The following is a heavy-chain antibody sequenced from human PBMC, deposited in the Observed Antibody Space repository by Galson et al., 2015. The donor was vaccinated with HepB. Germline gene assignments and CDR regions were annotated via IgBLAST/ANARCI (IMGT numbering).Heavy chain of an antibody. D-gene: IGHD7-27*01. CDR1: GFTFSSYS. J-gene: IGHJ3*02. Sequence: SLRLSCAASGFTFSSYSMNWVRQAPGKGLEWVSAIRNNGSNKYYADSVKGRFTISRDNSKNTLYLQMNSLRAEDTAVYYCARLVTTGEMADAFDIWGQGTMVTVSS. V-gene: IGHV3-33*08. CDR2: IRNNGSNK. CDR3: ARLVTTGEMADAFDI.